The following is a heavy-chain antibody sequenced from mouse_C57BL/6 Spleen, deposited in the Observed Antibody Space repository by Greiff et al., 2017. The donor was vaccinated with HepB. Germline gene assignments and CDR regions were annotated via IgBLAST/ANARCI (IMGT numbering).Heavy chain of an antibody. Sequence: EVMLVESGGGLVQPKGSLKLSCAASGFTFNTYAMHWVRQAPGKGLEWVARIRSKSSNYATYYADSVKDRFTISRDDSQSMLYLQMNNLKTEDTAMYYCGRVLDSSGYGGYYYAMDYWGQGTSVTVSS. CDR1: GFTFNTYA. D-gene: IGHD3-2*02. CDR2: IRSKSSNYAT. V-gene: IGHV10-3*01. J-gene: IGHJ4*01. CDR3: GRVLDSSGYGGYYYAMDY.